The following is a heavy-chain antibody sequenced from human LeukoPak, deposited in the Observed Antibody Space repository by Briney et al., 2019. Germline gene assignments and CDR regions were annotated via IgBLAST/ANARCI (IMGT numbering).Heavy chain of an antibody. CDR3: ARDTRTMTAVTRGQHYYYGLDV. V-gene: IGHV1-46*04. D-gene: IGHD4-17*01. J-gene: IGHJ6*02. CDR2: INPSDGGT. CDR1: GYTFTNYY. Sequence: ASVKVSCKASGYTFTNYYIHWVRQAPGQGLEWMAIINPSDGGTYYAQKLQGRVITTRDTSTNTVYIELSSLRSEDTAVYYCARDTRTMTAVTRGQHYYYGLDVWGQGTTVTVSS.